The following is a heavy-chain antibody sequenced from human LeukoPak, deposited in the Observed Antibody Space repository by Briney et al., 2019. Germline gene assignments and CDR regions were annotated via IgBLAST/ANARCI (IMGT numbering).Heavy chain of an antibody. Sequence: GGSLRLSCAASGFTFSSYAMSWVRQAPGKGLEWVSAICGSGGSTYYADSGKGRFTISRDNSKNTLYLQMNSLRAEDTAVYYCAKDRGLEVQYYFDYWGQGTLVTVSS. J-gene: IGHJ4*02. CDR3: AKDRGLEVQYYFDY. CDR1: GFTFSSYA. D-gene: IGHD1-1*01. V-gene: IGHV3-23*01. CDR2: ICGSGGST.